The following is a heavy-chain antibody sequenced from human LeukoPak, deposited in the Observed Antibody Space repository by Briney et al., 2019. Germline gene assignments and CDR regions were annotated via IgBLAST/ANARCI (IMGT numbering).Heavy chain of an antibody. V-gene: IGHV3-15*07. Sequence: GGSLRLSCAASGFTFSNAYMNWVRQAPGKGLQWVGRIKPKTDGETTEYAAPVKGRFSISRDDSKNMLYLQMNSLKTEDTAVYYCITPLPYSAQGGQGTLVTVSS. D-gene: IGHD2-21*01. J-gene: IGHJ4*02. CDR1: GFTFSNAY. CDR3: ITPLPYSAQ. CDR2: IKPKTDGETT.